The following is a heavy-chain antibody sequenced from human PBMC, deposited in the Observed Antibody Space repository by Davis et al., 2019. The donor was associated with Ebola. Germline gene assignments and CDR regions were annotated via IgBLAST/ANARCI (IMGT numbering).Heavy chain of an antibody. J-gene: IGHJ4*02. D-gene: IGHD3-3*01. CDR3: ARGWLRGYLDY. Sequence: LRLSCAISGDSVAGGSGGWNWIRQSPSRGLEWLGRTYYNSKWYSDYAVSVKSRITINPDPSKNQFSLQLNSVTPEDTAVYYCARGWLRGYLDYWGQGTLVTVSS. CDR1: GDSVAGGSGG. CDR2: TYYNSKWYS. V-gene: IGHV6-1*01.